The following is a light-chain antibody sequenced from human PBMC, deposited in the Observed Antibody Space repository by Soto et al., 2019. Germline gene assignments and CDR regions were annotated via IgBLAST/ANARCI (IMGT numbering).Light chain of an antibody. Sequence: DIQMTQSPSTLSGSFGDGVTITWRASQTISSWLAWYQQKPGKAPKLLIYKASTLKSGVPSRFSGSGYGTEFNLTISSLQTDDFATYYCQHYNSYSEAFGQGTKVDIK. V-gene: IGKV1-5*03. CDR1: QTISSW. J-gene: IGKJ1*01. CDR3: QHYNSYSEA. CDR2: KAS.